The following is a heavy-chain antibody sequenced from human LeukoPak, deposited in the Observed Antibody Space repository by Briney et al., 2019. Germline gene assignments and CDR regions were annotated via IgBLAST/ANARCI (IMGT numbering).Heavy chain of an antibody. CDR3: ARRRSGSQSGAFDI. D-gene: IGHD3-10*01. CDR2: INSDGSST. Sequence: GGSLRLSCAASGFTFSSYWMHWARQAPGKGLVWVSRINSDGSSTSYADSVKGRFTIFRDNAKNTLYLQMNSLRAEDTAVYYCARRRSGSQSGAFDIWGQGTMVTVSS. J-gene: IGHJ3*02. V-gene: IGHV3-74*01. CDR1: GFTFSSYW.